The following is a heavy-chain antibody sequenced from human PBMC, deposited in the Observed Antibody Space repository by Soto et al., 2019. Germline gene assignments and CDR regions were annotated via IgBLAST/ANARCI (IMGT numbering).Heavy chain of an antibody. J-gene: IGHJ4*02. D-gene: IGHD4-17*01. CDR3: ARAGAEVTISFDY. CDR2: IGAYNGNT. Sequence: HDQLVQSAAEVKKPGASVKVSCKASGYTFSDFGISWVRQAPGQGLEWMGWIGAYNGNTNYAQKFQGRVTMTTDTSTSTAYMELRSLRSDDTAIYYCARAGAEVTISFDYWGQGTLVTVSS. V-gene: IGHV1-18*01. CDR1: GYTFSDFG.